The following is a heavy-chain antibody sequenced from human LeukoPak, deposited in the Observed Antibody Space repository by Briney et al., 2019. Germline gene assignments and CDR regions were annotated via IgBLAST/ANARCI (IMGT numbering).Heavy chain of an antibody. CDR2: MNPNSGNT. D-gene: IGHD2-21*01. J-gene: IGHJ4*02. CDR1: GYTFTSYD. CDR3: ARVVRIRRFIDY. Sequence: VASMKVSCKASGYTFTSYDINWVRQATGQGLEWMGWMNPNSGNTGYAQKFQGRVTMTRNTSISTAYMELSSLRSEDTAVYYCARVVRIRRFIDYWGQGTLVTVSS. V-gene: IGHV1-8*02.